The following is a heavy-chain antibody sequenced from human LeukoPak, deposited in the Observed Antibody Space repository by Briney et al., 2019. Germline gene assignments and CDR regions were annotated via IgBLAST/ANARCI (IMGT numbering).Heavy chain of an antibody. CDR3: ASGYSFNSFDY. Sequence: ASVKVSCKASGGTFSSYAISWVRQAPGQGLEWMGGIIPIFGTPNYAQKFQGRVTITTDESTSTAYMELSSLRSEDTAVYYCASGYSFNSFDYWGQGTLVTVSS. CDR2: IIPIFGTP. CDR1: GGTFSSYA. J-gene: IGHJ4*02. D-gene: IGHD3-22*01. V-gene: IGHV1-69*05.